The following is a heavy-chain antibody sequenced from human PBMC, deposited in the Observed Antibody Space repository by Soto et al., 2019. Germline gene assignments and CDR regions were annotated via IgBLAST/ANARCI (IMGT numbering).Heavy chain of an antibody. CDR3: ARGDYAKAFDI. V-gene: IGHV4-28*03. D-gene: IGHD2-2*01. Sequence: QVQLQESGPGLVKPSDTLSLICAVSGYSISSSNWWGWIRQPPGKGLEWIGNIYYSGSAYYNPSPKSLVTMSVDTSKNQFSLKLTSVTAVDTAVYYCARGDYAKAFDIWGQGTTVTVSS. J-gene: IGHJ3*02. CDR1: GYSISSSNW. CDR2: IYYSGSA.